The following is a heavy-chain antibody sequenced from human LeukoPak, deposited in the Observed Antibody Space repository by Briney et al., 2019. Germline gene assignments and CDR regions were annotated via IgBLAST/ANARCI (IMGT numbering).Heavy chain of an antibody. D-gene: IGHD6-19*01. CDR1: GFTFSNYY. J-gene: IGHJ6*02. CDR2: INTIGTTI. Sequence: GGSLRLSCAASGFTFSNYYMSWIRHAPGKGLEWVSYINTIGTTIYYADSLKGRFTISRDNAKNSLYLQMNSLRAEDTAVYYCARDEIAVAGYGMDVWGQGTTVTVSS. CDR3: ARDEIAVAGYGMDV. V-gene: IGHV3-11*04.